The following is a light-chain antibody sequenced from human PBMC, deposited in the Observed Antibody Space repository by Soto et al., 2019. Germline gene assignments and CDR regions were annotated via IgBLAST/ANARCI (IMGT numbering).Light chain of an antibody. V-gene: IGKV3-20*01. CDR2: GAT. CDR1: QSVSGNY. Sequence: EIVLTQSPATLSLSPGEKATLSCRASQSVSGNYLAWYQQKLGQAPRLLIYGATSRATGIPDRFRGSVSGTDFTLTISRLEPEDFAVYYCQQYGRSATFTFGPGTKVDIK. CDR3: QQYGRSATFT. J-gene: IGKJ3*01.